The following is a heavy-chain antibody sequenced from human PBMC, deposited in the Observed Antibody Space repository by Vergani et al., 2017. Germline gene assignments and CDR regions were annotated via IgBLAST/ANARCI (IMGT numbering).Heavy chain of an antibody. V-gene: IGHV1-8*01. Sequence: QVQLVQSGAEVKKPGASVRVSCKAFGYIFTSDDIDWVRQATGQGLEWMGWMNPNSGNTGYGQRFQGRVTITRDTSISTAYLELSSLRADDTAVYYCARLGVGAEKGNWFDPWGQGTLVTVSS. J-gene: IGHJ5*02. CDR2: MNPNSGNT. CDR1: GYIFTSDD. CDR3: ARLGVGAEKGNWFDP. D-gene: IGHD1-26*01.